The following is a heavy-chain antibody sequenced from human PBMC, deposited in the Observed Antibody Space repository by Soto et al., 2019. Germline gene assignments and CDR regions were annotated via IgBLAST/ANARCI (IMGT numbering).Heavy chain of an antibody. CDR3: AKDLLRPGRAYGMDV. J-gene: IGHJ6*02. V-gene: IGHV3-30*18. CDR1: GFTFSSYG. CDR2: ISYDGSNK. Sequence: PGGSLRLSFAASGFTFSSYGMHWVRQAPGKGLEWVAVISYDGSNKYYADSVKGRFTISRDNSKNTLYLQMNSLRVEDTAVYYCAKDLLRPGRAYGMDVWGQGTTVTVSS.